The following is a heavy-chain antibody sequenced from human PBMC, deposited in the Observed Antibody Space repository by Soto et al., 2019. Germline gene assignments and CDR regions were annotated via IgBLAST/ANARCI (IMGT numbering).Heavy chain of an antibody. J-gene: IGHJ4*02. Sequence: VSVKVSCKASGYTFTSYGISWVRQAPGQGLEWMGWISAYNGNTNYAQKLQGRVNMTRNTSISTAYMELSSLRSEDTAVYYCARERTVAGNDYWGQGTLVTVSS. D-gene: IGHD6-19*01. CDR3: ARERTVAGNDY. V-gene: IGHV1-18*01. CDR2: ISAYNGNT. CDR1: GYTFTSYG.